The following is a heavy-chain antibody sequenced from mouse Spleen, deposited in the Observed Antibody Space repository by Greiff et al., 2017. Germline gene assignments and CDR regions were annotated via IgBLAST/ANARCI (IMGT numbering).Heavy chain of an antibody. CDR3: ARENYYKDFAY. CDR1: GYTFTSYW. V-gene: IGHV1-69*01. Sequence: QVQLQQPGAELVMPGASVKLSCKASGYTFTSYWMHWVKQRPGQGLEWIGEIDPSDSYTNYNQKFKGKATLTVDKSSSTAYMQLSSLTSEDSAVYYCARENYYKDFAYWGQGTLVTVSA. J-gene: IGHJ3*01. CDR2: IDPSDSYT. D-gene: IGHD2-12*01.